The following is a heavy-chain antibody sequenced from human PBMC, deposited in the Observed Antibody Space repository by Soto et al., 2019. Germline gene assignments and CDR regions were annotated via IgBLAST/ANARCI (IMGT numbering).Heavy chain of an antibody. CDR2: IIPILGIA. Sequence: VKVSCKASGGTFISYTISWVRQAPGQGLEWMGRIIPILGIANYAQKFQGRVTITADKSTSTAYMELSSLRSEDTAVYYCARGLAYTDFDYWGQGSLVTVSS. D-gene: IGHD2-2*02. CDR3: ARGLAYTDFDY. J-gene: IGHJ4*02. V-gene: IGHV1-69*02. CDR1: GGTFISYT.